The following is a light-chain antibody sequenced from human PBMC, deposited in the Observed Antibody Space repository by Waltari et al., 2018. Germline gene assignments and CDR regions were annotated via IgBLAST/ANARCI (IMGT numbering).Light chain of an antibody. CDR3: QSWVGKVV. Sequence: YDLTQPPSVSVSPGQTATITCYGDNLGEKFVSWYQQRPGQSPFLVIYQDFRRPSGIPERFSGSNSGNTATLTISGAQAMDEADFYCQSWVGKVVFGGGTKLTV. V-gene: IGLV3-1*01. CDR2: QDF. J-gene: IGLJ2*01. CDR1: NLGEKF.